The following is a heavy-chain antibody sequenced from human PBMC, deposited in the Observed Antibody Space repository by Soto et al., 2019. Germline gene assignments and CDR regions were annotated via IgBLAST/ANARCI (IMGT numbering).Heavy chain of an antibody. Sequence: GASVTVSCRASGHTFTGHNMHWVRQAPGQGLEWMGIINPSGGSTSYAQKFQGRVTMNRDTSTSTVYMELSSLRSEDTAVYYCAREGGAYDILTGYYPNYYYYYGMDVWGQGTTGTVSS. J-gene: IGHJ6*02. CDR1: GHTFTGHN. V-gene: IGHV1-46*01. D-gene: IGHD3-9*01. CDR2: INPSGGST. CDR3: AREGGAYDILTGYYPNYYYYYGMDV.